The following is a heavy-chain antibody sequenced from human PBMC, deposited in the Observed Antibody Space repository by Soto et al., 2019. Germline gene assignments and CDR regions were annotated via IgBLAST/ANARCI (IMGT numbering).Heavy chain of an antibody. CDR2: IYHSGST. V-gene: IGHV4-30-2*01. J-gene: IGHJ6*02. CDR3: AIDRYDFWEGVYYYYYGMDV. D-gene: IGHD3-3*01. Sequence: SETLSLTCAVSGGSISSGGYSWSWIRQPPGKGLEWIGYIYHSGSTYYNPSLKSRVTISVDRSKNQFSLKLSSVTAADTAVYYCAIDRYDFWEGVYYYYYGMDVWGQGTTVTVSS. CDR1: GGSISSGGYS.